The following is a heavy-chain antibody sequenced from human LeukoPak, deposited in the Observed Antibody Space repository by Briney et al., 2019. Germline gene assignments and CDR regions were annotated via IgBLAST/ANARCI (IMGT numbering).Heavy chain of an antibody. CDR1: GFDFSDYA. Sequence: GRSLKLSCAASGFDFSDYAMHWVRQSPAKGLEWVAVIWYDGSETYSADSVKGRFTISRDNSKNTLYLQMSSLRAEDTAVYYCAKEEAADGDAFDIWGQGTMVTVSS. D-gene: IGHD6-13*01. CDR3: AKEEAADGDAFDI. CDR2: IWYDGSET. J-gene: IGHJ3*02. V-gene: IGHV3-33*03.